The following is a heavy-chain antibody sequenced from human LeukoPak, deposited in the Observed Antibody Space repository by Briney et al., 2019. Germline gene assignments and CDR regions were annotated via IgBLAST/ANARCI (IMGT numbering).Heavy chain of an antibody. CDR3: ATRADWIDP. CDR1: GDSITSYY. V-gene: IGHV4-59*12. Sequence: PSETLSHTCSVSGDSITSYYWSWIRQPPGRGLEWIGYVFHSGVTNYNPSLKSRVTLSLDTSKNQFSLKLKSVTAADTAVYFCATRADWIDPWGQGTLVTVSS. CDR2: VFHSGVT. J-gene: IGHJ5*02.